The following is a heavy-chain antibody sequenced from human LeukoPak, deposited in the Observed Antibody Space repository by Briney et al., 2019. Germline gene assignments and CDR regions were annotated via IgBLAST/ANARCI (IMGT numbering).Heavy chain of an antibody. D-gene: IGHD2-21*02. CDR1: GYTLTELS. J-gene: IGHJ4*02. V-gene: IGHV1-24*01. CDR2: FDPEDGET. CDR3: ATEIAYCGGDCYSGGFDY. Sequence: ATVKVSCKVSGYTLTELSMHWVRQAPGKGLGWMGGFDPEDGETIYAQKFQGRVTMTEDTSTDTAYMELSSLRSEDTAVYYCATEIAYCGGDCYSGGFDYWGQGTLVTVSS.